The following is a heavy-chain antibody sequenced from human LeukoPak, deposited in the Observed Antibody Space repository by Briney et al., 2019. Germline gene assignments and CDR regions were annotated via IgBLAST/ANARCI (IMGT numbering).Heavy chain of an antibody. CDR3: VKDFVYSSSWGGDY. J-gene: IGHJ4*02. V-gene: IGHV3-64D*09. Sequence: GGSLRLSCSGSGFTFSRHAMHWVRQAPGRGLEYVSAISSNGGSTHYADSVKGRFSISRDNSKNTLYLQMSSLRAEDTAVYYCVKDFVYSSSWGGDYWGQGTLVTVSS. CDR1: GFTFSRHA. CDR2: ISSNGGST. D-gene: IGHD6-13*01.